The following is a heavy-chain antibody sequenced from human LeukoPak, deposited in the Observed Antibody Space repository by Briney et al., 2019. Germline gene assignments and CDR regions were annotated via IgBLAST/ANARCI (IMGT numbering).Heavy chain of an antibody. D-gene: IGHD3-10*01. V-gene: IGHV3-21*01. CDR1: GFTFSSYS. J-gene: IGHJ4*02. Sequence: PGGSLRLSCAASGFTFSSYSMNWVRQAPGKGLEWVSSISSSSSYIYYADSVKGRFTISRDNAKNPLYLQMNSLRAEDTAVYYCARDSLVRGAPFDYWGQGTLVTVSS. CDR2: ISSSSSYI. CDR3: ARDSLVRGAPFDY.